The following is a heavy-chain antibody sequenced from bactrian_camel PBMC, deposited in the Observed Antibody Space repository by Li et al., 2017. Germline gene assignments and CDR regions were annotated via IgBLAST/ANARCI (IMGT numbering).Heavy chain of an antibody. CDR1: GFTFGSYY. CDR2: VRSDGRYT. Sequence: VQLVESGGGPVQAGGSLRLSCAASGFTFGSYYMSWVRQAPGKGLEWVSSVRSDGRYTYYADSVKGRFTISRDVAKRTVFLQMNSLKSEDTALYYCATGVSGTWPYYYGMDSWGKGTQVTVS. V-gene: IGHV3-2*01. J-gene: IGHJ7*01. D-gene: IGHD2*01.